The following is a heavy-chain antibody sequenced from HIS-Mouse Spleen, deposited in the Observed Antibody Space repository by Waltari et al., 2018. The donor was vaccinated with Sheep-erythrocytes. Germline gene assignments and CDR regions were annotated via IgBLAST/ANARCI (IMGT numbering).Heavy chain of an antibody. CDR3: ARGLKPGRLFDY. CDR1: GYTFTGYY. CDR2: INPNSGGT. V-gene: IGHV1-2*02. D-gene: IGHD2-15*01. J-gene: IGHJ4*02. Sequence: QVQLVQSGAEVKKPGASVKVSCKASGYTFTGYYMHWVRQAPGQGLEWMGWINPNSGGTKYAQKFQGRVTMTRDTSISTAYMELSRLRSDDTAVYYCARGLKPGRLFDYWGQGTLVTVSS.